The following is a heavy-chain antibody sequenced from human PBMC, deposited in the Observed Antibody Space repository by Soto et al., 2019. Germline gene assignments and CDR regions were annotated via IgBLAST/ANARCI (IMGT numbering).Heavy chain of an antibody. CDR2: ISNDGSKK. V-gene: IGHV3-30*18. J-gene: IGHJ6*02. D-gene: IGHD5-18*01. CDR3: AKDSGTAMVTSYYYYGMDV. CDR1: GFTFSSYG. Sequence: GGSLRLSCAASGFTFSSYGMHWVRQAPGKGLEWVAVISNDGSKKYYADSVKGRFTISRDNSKNTLYLQMNSLRAEDTAVYYCAKDSGTAMVTSYYYYGMDVWGQGTTVTVSS.